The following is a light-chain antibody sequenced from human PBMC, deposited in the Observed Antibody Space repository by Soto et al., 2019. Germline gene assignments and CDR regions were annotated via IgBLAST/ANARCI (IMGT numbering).Light chain of an antibody. CDR1: QNVRRY. J-gene: IGKJ4*01. CDR3: RQRSDWPPFT. Sequence: ETVLTQSPATLSLSPGDRATLSCRASQNVRRYLAWYHQKVGQAPRLLIFDASTRATGIPARFIGSGSGTDFTLTISSLEPEDFAVYFCRQRSDWPPFTFGGGTKVEI. CDR2: DAS. V-gene: IGKV3-11*01.